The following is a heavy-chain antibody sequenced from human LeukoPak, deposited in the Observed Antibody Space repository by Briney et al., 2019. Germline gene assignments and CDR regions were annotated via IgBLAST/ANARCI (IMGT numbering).Heavy chain of an antibody. J-gene: IGHJ4*02. D-gene: IGHD6-19*01. CDR2: IYYSGST. CDR1: GGSVSSGSYY. Sequence: SETLSLTCTVSGGSVSSGSYYWSWIRQPPGKGLEWIGSIYYSGSTYYNPSLKSRVTISVDTSKNQFSLKLSSVTAADTAVYYCARVIAVAGYTVPHWGQGTLVTVSS. CDR3: ARVIAVAGYTVPH. V-gene: IGHV4-39*01.